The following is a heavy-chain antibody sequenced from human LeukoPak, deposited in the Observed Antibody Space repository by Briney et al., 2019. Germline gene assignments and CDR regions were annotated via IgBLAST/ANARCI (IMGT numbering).Heavy chain of an antibody. CDR1: GGSFSGYY. V-gene: IGHV4-34*01. Sequence: SETLSLTCAVYGGSFSGYYWSWIRQPPGKGLEWIGQINHSGSTNYNPSLKSRVTISVDTSKNQFSLKLSSVTAADTAVYYCARGPDIWFGELSPFDYWGQGTLVTVSS. CDR3: ARGPDIWFGELSPFDY. D-gene: IGHD3-10*01. CDR2: INHSGST. J-gene: IGHJ4*02.